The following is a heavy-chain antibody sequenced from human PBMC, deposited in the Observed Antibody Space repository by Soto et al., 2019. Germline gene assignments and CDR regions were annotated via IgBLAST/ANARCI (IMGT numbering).Heavy chain of an antibody. V-gene: IGHV4-34*01. CDR1: GGSFSGYY. Sequence: SETLSLTCAVYGGSFSGYYWSWIRQPPGKGLEWIGEINHSGSTNYNPSLKSRVTISVDTSKNQFSLKLSSVTAADTAVYYCASFTIFGVVPLVGKNDAFDIWGQGTMVTVSS. CDR3: ASFTIFGVVPLVGKNDAFDI. D-gene: IGHD3-3*01. CDR2: INHSGST. J-gene: IGHJ3*02.